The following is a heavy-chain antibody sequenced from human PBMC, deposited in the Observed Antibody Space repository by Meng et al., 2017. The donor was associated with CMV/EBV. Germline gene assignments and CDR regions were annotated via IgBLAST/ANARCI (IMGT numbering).Heavy chain of an antibody. CDR1: GGSVSGYC. CDR2: INHSGST. J-gene: IGHJ5*02. Sequence: PTSAVDGGSVSGYCWSWLRQPPGRGLGWVGEINHSGSTNYNQSLKGRVTISVDTSKNQFSLKLSSVTAADTAVYYCARGSYFPGGPWGQGTLVTVSS. D-gene: IGHD3-10*01. CDR3: ARGSYFPGGP. V-gene: IGHV4-34*01.